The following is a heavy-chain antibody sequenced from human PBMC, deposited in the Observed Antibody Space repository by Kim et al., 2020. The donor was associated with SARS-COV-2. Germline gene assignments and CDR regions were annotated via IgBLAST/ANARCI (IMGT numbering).Heavy chain of an antibody. J-gene: IGHJ4*02. D-gene: IGHD3-10*01. CDR2: T. V-gene: IGHV3-23*05. CDR3: ALVGSGSYFFDF. Sequence: TSYADSVKGRFSSSRDNSKNTLNLQMNSLRVEDTATYYCALVGSGSYFFDFWGPGTLVAVSS.